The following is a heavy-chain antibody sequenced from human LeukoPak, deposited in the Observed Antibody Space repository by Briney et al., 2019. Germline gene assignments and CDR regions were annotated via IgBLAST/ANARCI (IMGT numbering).Heavy chain of an antibody. J-gene: IGHJ4*02. CDR1: GGSISSSSYY. V-gene: IGHV4-39*07. CDR2: IYYSGST. CDR3: ARGRALFD. Sequence: PSETLSLTFTVSGGSISSSSYYWGWIRQPPGKGLEWIGSIYYSGSTYYNPSLKSRVTISLDTSKNQFSLKLSSVTAADTAVYYCARGRALFDWGQGTLVTVSS.